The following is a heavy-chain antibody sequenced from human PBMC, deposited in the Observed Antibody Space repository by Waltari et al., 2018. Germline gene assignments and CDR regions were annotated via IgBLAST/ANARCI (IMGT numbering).Heavy chain of an antibody. D-gene: IGHD3-3*01. CDR2: IYYSGST. V-gene: IGHV4-39*01. CDR3: ARRDDFWSGYYDPNY. CDR1: GGSISSSSYY. Sequence: QLQLQESGPGLVKPSETLSLTCTVSGGSISSSSYYWGWIRQPPGKGLEWIGSIYYSGSTSYNPSLKSRVTISVDTSKNQFSLKLSSVTAADTAVYYCARRDDFWSGYYDPNYWGQGTLVTVSS. J-gene: IGHJ4*02.